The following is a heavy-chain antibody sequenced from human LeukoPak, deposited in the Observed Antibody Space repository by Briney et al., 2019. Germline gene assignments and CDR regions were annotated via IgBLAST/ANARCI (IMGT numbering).Heavy chain of an antibody. CDR1: GFTFSSYA. CDR2: ISDSGSST. CDR3: AKRGVVIRVILVGFHKEAYYFDS. Sequence: QTGGSLRLSCAASGFTFSSYAMTWVRQAPGKGLEWVSTISDSGSSTNYADSVKGRFTISRDNAKNTLYLQMNSLRAEDTAVYFCAKRGVVIRVILVGFHKEAYYFDSWGQGALVTVSS. D-gene: IGHD3-10*01. J-gene: IGHJ4*02. V-gene: IGHV3-23*01.